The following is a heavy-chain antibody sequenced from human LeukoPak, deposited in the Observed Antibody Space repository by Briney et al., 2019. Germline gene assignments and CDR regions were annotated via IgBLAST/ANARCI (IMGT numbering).Heavy chain of an antibody. D-gene: IGHD1-20*01. Sequence: GGSLRLSCAASGFTFSSYAMSWVRQAPGKGLEWVSAISGSGGSTYYADSVKGRFTISRDNSKNTLYLQMNTLRAEDTAVYYCAPLTGGYYFDYWGQGTLVTVSS. J-gene: IGHJ4*02. CDR1: GFTFSSYA. CDR3: APLTGGYYFDY. V-gene: IGHV3-23*01. CDR2: ISGSGGST.